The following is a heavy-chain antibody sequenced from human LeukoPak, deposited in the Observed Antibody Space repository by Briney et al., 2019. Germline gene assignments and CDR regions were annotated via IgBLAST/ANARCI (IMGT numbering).Heavy chain of an antibody. D-gene: IGHD3-9*01. J-gene: IGHJ4*02. V-gene: IGHV4-31*03. CDR1: GGSISSGGYY. CDR3: ARRVDILTGYYPSYYFDY. CDR2: IYYSGST. Sequence: PSQTLSLTCTVSGGSISSGGYYWSWIRQHPGKGLEWIGYIYYSGSTYYNPSLKSRVTISVDTSKNQFSLKLSSETAADTAVYYCARRVDILTGYYPSYYFDYWGQGTLVTVSS.